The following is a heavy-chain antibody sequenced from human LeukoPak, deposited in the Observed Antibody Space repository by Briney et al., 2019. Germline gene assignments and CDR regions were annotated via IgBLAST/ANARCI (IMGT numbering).Heavy chain of an antibody. Sequence: SLRVSRKASGGTFRNYVICWVRQAPRQGLEWVGGIISIFCTANYAQKFLGRVTHTADGSTSPPYMELSSLRSEDTAVYYCARLEITTLTTSDYWGQGTLVTVSS. D-gene: IGHD4-17*01. J-gene: IGHJ4*02. CDR2: IISIFCTA. V-gene: IGHV1-69*13. CDR3: ARLEITTLTTSDY. CDR1: GGTFRNYV.